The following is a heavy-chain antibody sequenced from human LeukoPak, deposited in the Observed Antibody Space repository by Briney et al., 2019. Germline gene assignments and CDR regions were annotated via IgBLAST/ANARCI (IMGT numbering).Heavy chain of an antibody. D-gene: IGHD2-15*01. CDR2: IYYSGST. V-gene: IGHV4-31*03. CDR1: GGSISSGGYY. CDR3: ARVEDSTHYFDY. J-gene: IGHJ4*02. Sequence: SETLSLTCTVSGGSISSGGYYWSWIRQHPGKGLEWIGYIYYSGSTYYNPSLKSRVTISVDTSKNQFSLKLSSVTAADTAVYYCARVEDSTHYFDYWGQGTLVTVSS.